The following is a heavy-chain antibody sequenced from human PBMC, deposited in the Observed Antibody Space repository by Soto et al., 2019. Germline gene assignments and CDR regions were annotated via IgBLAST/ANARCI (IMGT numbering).Heavy chain of an antibody. J-gene: IGHJ4*02. D-gene: IGHD3-22*01. CDR1: GDSINSRGYY. Sequence: QLQLQESGPGLVKPSETLSLTCTVSGDSINSRGYYWAWIRQPPGKGLEWIGSMYYSGSTDYNPSLKSRVTISVDTSRIHFSLKLISVTAADTAVYYCARQPYDTSDYFDYWGQGTLVTVS. CDR2: MYYSGST. CDR3: ARQPYDTSDYFDY. V-gene: IGHV4-39*01.